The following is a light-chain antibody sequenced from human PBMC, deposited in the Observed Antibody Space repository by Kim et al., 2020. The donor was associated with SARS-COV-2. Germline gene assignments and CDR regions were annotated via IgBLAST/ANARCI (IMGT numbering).Light chain of an antibody. V-gene: IGLV3-9*01. CDR1: NIGGKQ. CDR3: QVWDSNTVI. CDR2: RNN. J-gene: IGLJ2*01. Sequence: SVALGQTGKITCGGNNIGGKQVHWYQQKPGQAPVTVIYRNNNLPSGIPERFSGSNSGNAASLSITRVQVGDEAVYFCQVWDSNTVIFGGGTQLTVL.